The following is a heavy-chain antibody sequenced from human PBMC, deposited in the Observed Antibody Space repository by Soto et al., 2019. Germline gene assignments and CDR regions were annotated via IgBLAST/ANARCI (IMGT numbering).Heavy chain of an antibody. CDR3: ARGLRSSSSLFYASFGGMDV. Sequence: GESLKISCKGSGYTFTTYWIGWVRQMPGKGLEWLGIIYPGDSDSRYSPSFQGQVTISADKSISTAYLQWNNLKASDTAIYYCARGLRSSSSLFYASFGGMDVWGQGNTVTVSS. V-gene: IGHV5-51*01. J-gene: IGHJ6*02. CDR1: GYTFTTYW. D-gene: IGHD6-6*01. CDR2: IYPGDSDS.